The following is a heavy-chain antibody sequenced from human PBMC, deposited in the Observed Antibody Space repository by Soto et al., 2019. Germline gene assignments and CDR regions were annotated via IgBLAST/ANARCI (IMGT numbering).Heavy chain of an antibody. J-gene: IGHJ4*02. V-gene: IGHV4-31*03. CDR2: IYSRGHT. CDR3: ARARPGSYFEFEY. CDR1: GGSINSGLYY. Sequence: QVQLQESGPGLVKPSQTLSLTCTVSGGSINSGLYYLTWIRQHPGKVLEWIGYIYSRGHTFYSPSRKSRVDIAVDASKNQFSLRVNSVTAADTAVYYCARARPGSYFEFEYWGQGTLVTVSS. D-gene: IGHD3-10*01.